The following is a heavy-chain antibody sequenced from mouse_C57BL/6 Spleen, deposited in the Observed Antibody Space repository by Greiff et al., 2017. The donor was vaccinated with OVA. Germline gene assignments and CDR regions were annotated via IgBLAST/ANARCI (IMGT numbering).Heavy chain of an antibody. CDR2: IYPGSGST. Sequence: VQLQQPGAALVKPGASVQMSCKASGYTFTSYWITWVKQRPGQGLAWIGDIYPGSGSTNYNEKFKSKATLTVDTSSSTAYMQLSSLTSEDSAVYYCARGYYGRGYFDVWGTGTTVTVSS. CDR1: GYTFTSYW. J-gene: IGHJ1*03. D-gene: IGHD1-1*01. V-gene: IGHV1-55*01. CDR3: ARGYYGRGYFDV.